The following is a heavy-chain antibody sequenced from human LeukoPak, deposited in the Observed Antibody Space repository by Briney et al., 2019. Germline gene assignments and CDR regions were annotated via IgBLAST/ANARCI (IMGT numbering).Heavy chain of an antibody. J-gene: IGHJ4*02. CDR3: AKRGVVIRVILVGFHKEAYYFDS. D-gene: IGHD3-22*01. V-gene: IGHV3-23*01. CDR2: ISGSGGST. Sequence: GGSLRLSCAVSGITVSNYGMSWVRQAPGKGLEWVAGISGSGGSTHYADSVKGRFTISRDNPRNTLYLQMNSLRPEDTAVYFCAKRGVVIRVILVGFHKEAYYFDSWGQGALVTVSS. CDR1: GITVSNYG.